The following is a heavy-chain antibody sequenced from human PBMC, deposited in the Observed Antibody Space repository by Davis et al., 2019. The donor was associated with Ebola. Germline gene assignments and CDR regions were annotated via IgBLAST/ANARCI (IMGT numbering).Heavy chain of an antibody. V-gene: IGHV3-23*01. CDR1: GFAFSNFG. J-gene: IGHJ3*01. CDR2: LGLSADT. Sequence: GGSLRLSCAASGFAFSNFGMSWVRRAPGKGLEWVSTLGLSADTYYADSVKGRFTISRDNSKNTLHLQMNSLRVEDTAIYYCAKDTTNVWFDVWGQGTTVTVSS. D-gene: IGHD1-26*01. CDR3: AKDTTNVWFDV.